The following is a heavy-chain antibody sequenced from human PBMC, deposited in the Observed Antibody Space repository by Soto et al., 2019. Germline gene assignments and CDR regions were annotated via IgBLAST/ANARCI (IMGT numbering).Heavy chain of an antibody. CDR1: GGSVNGYY. CDR2: IFYSGTT. J-gene: IGHJ6*02. Sequence: SETLSLTCAVYGGSVNGYYWNWIRQPPGKGLEWIGHIFYSGTTYYNPSLKSRLTISVDTSKNHFSLRLTSVTAADTAVYYCARDLWVEPELYYYGMDVWGQGTTVTVSS. CDR3: ARDLWVEPELYYYGMDV. D-gene: IGHD1-1*01. V-gene: IGHV4-34*09.